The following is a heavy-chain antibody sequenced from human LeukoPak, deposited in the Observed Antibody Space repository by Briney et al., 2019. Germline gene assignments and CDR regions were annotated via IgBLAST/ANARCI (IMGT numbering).Heavy chain of an antibody. Sequence: GGSLRLSCAASGFTFSSYSMHWVRQAPGKGLEWVAVIWYDGSNKYYADSVKGRFTISRDNSKNTLYLQMNSLRAEDTAVYYCARLPNSSGWSYFDYWGQGTLVTVSS. V-gene: IGHV3-33*08. CDR3: ARLPNSSGWSYFDY. CDR1: GFTFSSYS. D-gene: IGHD6-19*01. J-gene: IGHJ4*02. CDR2: IWYDGSNK.